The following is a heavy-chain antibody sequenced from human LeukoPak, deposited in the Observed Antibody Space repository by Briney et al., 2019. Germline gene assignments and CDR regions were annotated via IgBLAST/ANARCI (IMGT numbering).Heavy chain of an antibody. CDR2: IRYDGSNK. CDR3: AKDIRFLEWLLSYIDY. CDR1: GFTFSSYG. J-gene: IGHJ4*02. Sequence: GGSLRLSCAASGFTFSSYGMHWVRQAPGKGLEWVAFIRYDGSNKYYADSVKGRFTISRDNSKNTLYLQMNSLRAEDTAVYYCAKDIRFLEWLLSYIDYWGQGTLVTVSS. V-gene: IGHV3-30*02. D-gene: IGHD3-3*01.